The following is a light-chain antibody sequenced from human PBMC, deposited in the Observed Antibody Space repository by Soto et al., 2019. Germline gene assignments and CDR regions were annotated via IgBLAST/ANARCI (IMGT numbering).Light chain of an antibody. Sequence: DIVLTQSPATLPLSPGERATLSCRASQSVSSYLAWYQQKPGQAPRLLIYDASNRATGIPARFSGSGSGTDFTLTISSLEPEDFAVYYCQQRSNWPITFGQGTRLENK. CDR3: QQRSNWPIT. J-gene: IGKJ5*01. V-gene: IGKV3-11*01. CDR1: QSVSSY. CDR2: DAS.